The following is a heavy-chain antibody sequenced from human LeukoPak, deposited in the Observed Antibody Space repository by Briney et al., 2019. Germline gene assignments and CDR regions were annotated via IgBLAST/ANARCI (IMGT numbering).Heavy chain of an antibody. CDR3: NTLYCSSISCN. CDR1: GLTFSNAW. V-gene: IGHV3-15*05. D-gene: IGHD2-2*01. Sequence: GGSLRLSCAASGLTFSNAWMSWVRQAPGKGLEWVGRIKTKTDGGTTDYAAPVKGRFTISRDDSKNTVYLQMNSLQTEDTAVYYCNTLYCSSISCNWGQGTLVTVSS. J-gene: IGHJ4*02. CDR2: IKTKTDGGTT.